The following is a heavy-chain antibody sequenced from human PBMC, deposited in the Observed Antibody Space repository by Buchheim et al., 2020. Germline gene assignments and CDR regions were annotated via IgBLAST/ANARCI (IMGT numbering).Heavy chain of an antibody. CDR3: VGELSGGTFDY. CDR1: GYTFTNYY. Sequence: QVQLVQSGAEVKTPGASVKVSCKASGYTFTNYYIHWVRQAPGQGLEWLGIIIPRGDITNYAPKFQGRVTMTRDTSTSTVYMDLSSLKSEDTAVYYCVGELSGGTFDYWGQGTL. CDR2: IIPRGDIT. D-gene: IGHD3-10*01. J-gene: IGHJ4*02. V-gene: IGHV1-46*01.